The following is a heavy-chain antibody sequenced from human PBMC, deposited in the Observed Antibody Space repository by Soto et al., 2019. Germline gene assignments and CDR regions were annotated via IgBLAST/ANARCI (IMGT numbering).Heavy chain of an antibody. J-gene: IGHJ4*02. Sequence: QVQLQESGPGLVKPSETLSLTCTVSGGSILSYYWSWVRQPPGKELEYIGHVYYSGTTTYNPPLKRRVTMSVDTSKEQFSLKLTFVTAADTAVYYCATYDSSGKFDYWGQGILVTVSS. D-gene: IGHD3-22*01. CDR2: VYYSGTT. CDR1: GGSILSYY. CDR3: ATYDSSGKFDY. V-gene: IGHV4-59*01.